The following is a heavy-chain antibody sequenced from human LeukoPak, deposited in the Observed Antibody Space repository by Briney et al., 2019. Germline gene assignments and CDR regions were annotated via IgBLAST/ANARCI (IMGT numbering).Heavy chain of an antibody. Sequence: GGSLRLSCTASGFTFSNYAMSWVRQAPGKGLEWVSTISGSSTYYADSVKGRFTISRDNSKNTLYLQMNSLRAEDTAVYYCARDHYYDSSGYFDYWGQGTLVTVSS. J-gene: IGHJ4*02. CDR1: GFTFSNYA. CDR3: ARDHYYDSSGYFDY. CDR2: ISGSST. V-gene: IGHV3-23*01. D-gene: IGHD3-22*01.